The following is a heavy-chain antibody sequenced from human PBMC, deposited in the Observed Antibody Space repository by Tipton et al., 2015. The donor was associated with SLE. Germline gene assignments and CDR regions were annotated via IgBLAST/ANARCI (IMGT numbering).Heavy chain of an antibody. CDR3: ARSWGNWRGSYFDY. D-gene: IGHD1-20*01. J-gene: IGHJ4*02. CDR1: GGSISGYY. Sequence: TLSLTCTVSGGSISGYYWSWIRQPPGKGLEWIGEINHSGSTNYNPSLKSRVTISVDTSKNQFSLKLSSVTAADTAVYYCARSWGNWRGSYFDYWGQGTLVTVSS. CDR2: INHSGST. V-gene: IGHV4-34*01.